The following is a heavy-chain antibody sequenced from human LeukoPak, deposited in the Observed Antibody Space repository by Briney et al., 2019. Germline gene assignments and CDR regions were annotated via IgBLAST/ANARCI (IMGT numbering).Heavy chain of an antibody. J-gene: IGHJ4*02. CDR3: AKETPGILRFLEWLFQGYDY. CDR2: ISGSGGST. V-gene: IGHV3-23*01. Sequence: GGSLRLSCAASGFTFSSYAMSWVRQAPGKGLEWVSAISGSGGSTYYADSVKGRFTISRDNSKNTLYLQMNSLRAEDTAVYYCAKETPGILRFLEWLFQGYDYWGQGTLVTVSS. D-gene: IGHD3-3*01. CDR1: GFTFSSYA.